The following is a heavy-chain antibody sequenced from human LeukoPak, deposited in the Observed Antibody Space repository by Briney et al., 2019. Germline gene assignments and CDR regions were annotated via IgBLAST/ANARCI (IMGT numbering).Heavy chain of an antibody. J-gene: IGHJ3*02. D-gene: IGHD5-18*01. CDR2: INPNSGGT. Sequence: ASVKVSCKASGYTFTGYYMHWVRQAPGQGLEWMGRINPNSGGTNYAQKFQGRVTMTRDTSISTAYMELSRLRSEDTAVYYCARTRVQLWLDAFDIWGQGTMVTVSS. V-gene: IGHV1-2*06. CDR1: GYTFTGYY. CDR3: ARTRVQLWLDAFDI.